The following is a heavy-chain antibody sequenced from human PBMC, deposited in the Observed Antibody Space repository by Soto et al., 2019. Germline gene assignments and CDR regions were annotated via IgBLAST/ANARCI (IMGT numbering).Heavy chain of an antibody. CDR1: GFTFDDYA. D-gene: IGHD3-3*01. CDR2: ISWNSGSI. J-gene: IGHJ3*02. Sequence: GGSLRLSCAASGFTFDDYAMHWVRQAPGKGLEWVSGISWNSGSIGYADSVKGRFTISRDNAKNSLYLQMNSLRAEDTALYYCAKDKGASEFYDFWSGYDAFDIWGQGTMVTVSS. V-gene: IGHV3-9*01. CDR3: AKDKGASEFYDFWSGYDAFDI.